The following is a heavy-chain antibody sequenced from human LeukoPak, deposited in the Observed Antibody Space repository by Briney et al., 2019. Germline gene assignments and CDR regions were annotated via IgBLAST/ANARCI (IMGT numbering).Heavy chain of an antibody. CDR3: ARDYYDSSGYYLSPLDY. V-gene: IGHV3-30-3*01. D-gene: IGHD3-22*01. CDR1: GFTFSSYA. Sequence: PAGGSLRLSCAASGFTFSSYAMHWVRQAPGKGLEWVAVISHDGSNKYYADSVKGRFTISRDNSKNTLYLQMNSLRAEDTAVYYCARDYYDSSGYYLSPLDYWGQGTLVTVSS. CDR2: ISHDGSNK. J-gene: IGHJ4*02.